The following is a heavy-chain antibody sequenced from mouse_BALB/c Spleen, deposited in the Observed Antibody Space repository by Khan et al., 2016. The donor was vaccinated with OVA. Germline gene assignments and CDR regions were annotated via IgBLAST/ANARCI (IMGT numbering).Heavy chain of an antibody. Sequence: QVQLQQSGAELVRPGVSVKISCKGSGYTFTDYAMHWVKQSHAKSLEWIGVISTYYGDADYNQKFKGKATMTVDKSSSTAYMELDRLTSEDSAIYYCARGSGNARCAYWGQGTLVTVSA. CDR2: ISTYYGDA. V-gene: IGHV1S137*01. D-gene: IGHD1-3*01. CDR1: GYTFTDYA. CDR3: ARGSGNARCAY. J-gene: IGHJ3*01.